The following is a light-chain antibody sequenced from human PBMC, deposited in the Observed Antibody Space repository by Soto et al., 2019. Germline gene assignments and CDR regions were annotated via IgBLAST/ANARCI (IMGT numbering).Light chain of an antibody. Sequence: QSVLTQPPSVSAAPGQRVTVSCSGTSKNIGDNHVSWYQHVPGMAPKLVVYDNDRRPSELPGRFSGSKSGTSATLVITGLQTGEEADYYCGTWDDSLVSYVFGTVNKVTV. V-gene: IGLV1-51*01. CDR1: SKNIGDNH. J-gene: IGLJ1*01. CDR2: DND. CDR3: GTWDDSLVSYV.